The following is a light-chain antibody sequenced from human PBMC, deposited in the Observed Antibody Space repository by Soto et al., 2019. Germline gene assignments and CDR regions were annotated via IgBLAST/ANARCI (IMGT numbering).Light chain of an antibody. V-gene: IGKV1-9*01. J-gene: IGKJ4*01. Sequence: IQVTQSPSSLSASVGDRVTVTCRASQDISSYLAWYQQKPGKAPTLLIYAASTLQSGVPSRFSGSGVGTDFTLTISSLQAEDFASYYCQQLRSYPSTFGGGTKVDSK. CDR1: QDISSY. CDR2: AAS. CDR3: QQLRSYPST.